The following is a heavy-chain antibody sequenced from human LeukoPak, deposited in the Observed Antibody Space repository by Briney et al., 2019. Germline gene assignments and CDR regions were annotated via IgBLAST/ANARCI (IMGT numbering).Heavy chain of an antibody. CDR2: IYYNGST. V-gene: IGHV4-59*08. D-gene: IGHD2-15*01. Sequence: SETLSLTCTVSGGSISSYYWSWIRQPPGKGLEWIGYIYYNGSTSYNPSLKSRVTISIDKSKNQFSLKLSSVTAADAAVYYCASALAGGGQYDAFDIWGQGTMVTVSS. CDR1: GGSISSYY. CDR3: ASALAGGGQYDAFDI. J-gene: IGHJ3*02.